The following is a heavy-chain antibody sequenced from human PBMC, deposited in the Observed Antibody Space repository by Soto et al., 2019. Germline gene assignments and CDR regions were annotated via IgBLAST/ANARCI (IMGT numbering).Heavy chain of an antibody. J-gene: IGHJ4*02. V-gene: IGHV3-23*01. Sequence: PGGSLRLSCAASGFTFSSYAMSWVRQAPGKGLEWVSAISGSGGSTYYADSVKGRFTISRDNSKNTLYLQMNSLRAGDTAVYYCAKEIKSGSYYSDFDDCGQGTLVTVAS. CDR3: AKEIKSGSYYSDFDD. CDR1: GFTFSSYA. CDR2: ISGSGGST. D-gene: IGHD1-26*01.